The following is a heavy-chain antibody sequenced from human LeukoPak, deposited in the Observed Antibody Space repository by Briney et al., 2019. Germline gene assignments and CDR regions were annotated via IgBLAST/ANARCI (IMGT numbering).Heavy chain of an antibody. D-gene: IGHD3-10*01. CDR1: GYTFTGYY. CDR2: INPNSGGT. V-gene: IGHV1-2*02. J-gene: IGHJ4*02. Sequence: ASVKVSCKASGYTFTGYYMHWVRQAPGQGLEWMGWINPNSGGTNYAQKFQGRVTMTRDTSISTAYMELSRLRCDDTAVYYCARDREWFGELSPPDYWGQGTLVTVSS. CDR3: ARDREWFGELSPPDY.